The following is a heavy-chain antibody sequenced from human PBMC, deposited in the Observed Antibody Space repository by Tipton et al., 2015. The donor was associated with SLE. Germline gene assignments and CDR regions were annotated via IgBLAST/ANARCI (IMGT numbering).Heavy chain of an antibody. D-gene: IGHD3-10*01. CDR2: IKSKSDGGTT. J-gene: IGHJ5*02. Sequence: SLRLSCAASGSTFTDAWMGWVRQAPGKGLEWVGRIKSKSDGGTTDYAAPVKGRFTISRDDSINTLYLQMSSLKTEDTAVYYCAGEYYLGSGSFYKHNWFDPWGQGTLVTVSS. CDR3: AGEYYLGSGSFYKHNWFDP. V-gene: IGHV3-15*01. CDR1: GSTFTDAW.